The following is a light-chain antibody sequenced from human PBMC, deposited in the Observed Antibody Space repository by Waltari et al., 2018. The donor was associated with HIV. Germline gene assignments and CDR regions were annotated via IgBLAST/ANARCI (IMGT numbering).Light chain of an antibody. CDR3: SSFVNGGTYV. CDR2: DVN. J-gene: IGLJ1*01. CDR1: NHDIGSHDY. V-gene: IGLV2-23*02. Sequence: QSALTQPASVSGSPGQSVTIFCTGTNHDIGSHDYVSWYRVVPDKAPKLLIFDVNRRPSDISHRFSGSKSGYTASLMIFGLQPEDEADYFCSSFVNGGTYVFGSGTKV.